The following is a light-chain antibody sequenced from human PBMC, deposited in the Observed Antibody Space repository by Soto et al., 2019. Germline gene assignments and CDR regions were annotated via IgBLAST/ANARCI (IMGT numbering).Light chain of an antibody. CDR3: SSYASGNSQV. V-gene: IGLV2-14*03. Sequence: QSALTQPASVSGSPGQSITVSCIGTSSDIGGYNYVSWYQQHPGKAPKLMIHDVSNRPSGVSDRCSGSKSGNTASLTISGLQADDEAYYYCSSYASGNSQVFGGGTKLTVL. CDR1: SSDIGGYNY. CDR2: DVS. J-gene: IGLJ2*01.